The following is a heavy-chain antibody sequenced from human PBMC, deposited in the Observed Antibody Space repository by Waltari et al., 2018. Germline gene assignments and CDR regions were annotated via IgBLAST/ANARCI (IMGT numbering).Heavy chain of an antibody. CDR3: ATLRGNY. Sequence: EVQLVESGGGLVQPGGSLRLSCAVSGFSFSRYWMYWVRQAPGKGLEWVANIKQDGSEKYYVDSVKGRFTSSRDNTKNSLYLQMNSLRAEDTGVYYCATLRGNYWGQGILVTVSS. CDR2: IKQDGSEK. V-gene: IGHV3-7*01. J-gene: IGHJ4*02. CDR1: GFSFSRYW. D-gene: IGHD4-17*01.